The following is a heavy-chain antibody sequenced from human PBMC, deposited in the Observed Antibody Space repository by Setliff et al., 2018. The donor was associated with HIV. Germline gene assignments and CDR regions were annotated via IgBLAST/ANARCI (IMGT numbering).Heavy chain of an antibody. J-gene: IGHJ4*02. Sequence: SVKVSCKTSGGTLSSYSITWVRQAPGQGLEWMGGIIPLFGSADYAQRFQGRVTITADESTSTAYMELTSLRSEDTAMYYCAVVNKVTDFEYWGQGTLVTVSS. CDR1: GGTLSSYS. D-gene: IGHD2-21*01. CDR3: AVVNKVTDFEY. V-gene: IGHV1-69*13. CDR2: IIPLFGSA.